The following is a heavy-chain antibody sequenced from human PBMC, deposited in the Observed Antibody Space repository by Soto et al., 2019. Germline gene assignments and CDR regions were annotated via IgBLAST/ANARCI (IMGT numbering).Heavy chain of an antibody. D-gene: IGHD3-10*01. J-gene: IGHJ5*02. CDR3: AREGRYYASGRFWWFDP. CDR1: GGSFSDYY. CDR2: INHSGST. V-gene: IGHV4-34*01. Sequence: PSETLSLTCAVYGGSFSDYYWSWIRQPPGKGLEWIGEINHSGSTNYNPSLKSRVTISVDTSKNQFSLKLSSVTAADTAVYYCAREGRYYASGRFWWFDPWGQGTLVTDSS.